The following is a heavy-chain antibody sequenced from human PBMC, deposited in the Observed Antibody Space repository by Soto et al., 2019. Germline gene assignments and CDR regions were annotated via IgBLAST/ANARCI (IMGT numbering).Heavy chain of an antibody. J-gene: IGHJ6*02. Sequence: QVQLQESGPGLVKPSQTLSLTCTVSGGSISSGGYFWSCIRQHPGKGLEWIGYIYYIGSTYYNPSLKSRVTISLYTSKNQCPLKLTSVTAADTAVYYCARDIQYSRLFYGMDVWGQGTTVTVSS. D-gene: IGHD6-13*01. V-gene: IGHV4-31*03. CDR2: IYYIGST. CDR1: GGSISSGGYF. CDR3: ARDIQYSRLFYGMDV.